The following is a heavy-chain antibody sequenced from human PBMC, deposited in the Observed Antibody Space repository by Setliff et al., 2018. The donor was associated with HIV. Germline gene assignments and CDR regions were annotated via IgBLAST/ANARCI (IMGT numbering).Heavy chain of an antibody. Sequence: SETLSLTCTVSGDSIGSYYWSWIRQPPGKELEWIGYIYSTGDSNYNPSLKSRVTMAVGTSKDQFSLKLTSVTAADTAVYYCARYRRPPYYLDYWGQGTLVTVSS. CDR2: IYSTGDS. V-gene: IGHV4-4*09. CDR1: GDSIGSYY. CDR3: ARYRRPPYYLDY. D-gene: IGHD3-16*02. J-gene: IGHJ4*02.